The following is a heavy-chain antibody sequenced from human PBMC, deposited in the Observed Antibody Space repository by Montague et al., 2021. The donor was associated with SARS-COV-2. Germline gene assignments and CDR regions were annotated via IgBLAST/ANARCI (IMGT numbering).Heavy chain of an antibody. J-gene: IGHJ3*02. CDR2: IFHTGSA. Sequence: SETLSLTCTVSGDSISNNRYYWDWIRQAPGKGLECLGTIFHTGSAYYNPSLNGRVSTSVDTSKGQFSLKLSSVTAADTAVYYCAMRGGALDAFDIWGQGTMVIVSS. CDR1: GDSISNNRYY. CDR3: AMRGGALDAFDI. D-gene: IGHD4-17*01. V-gene: IGHV4-39*01.